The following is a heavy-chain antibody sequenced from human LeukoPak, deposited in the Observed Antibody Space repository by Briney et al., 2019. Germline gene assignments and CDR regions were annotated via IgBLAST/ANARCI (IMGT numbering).Heavy chain of an antibody. J-gene: IGHJ3*02. V-gene: IGHV3-7*03. CDR3: AKPITISGATDAFDI. D-gene: IGHD3-3*01. CDR1: GFTFNSYW. Sequence: GESLKISCVASGFTFNSYWMNWVRQAAGKGLEWVANIKQDGSEKYYVDSVKGRFTISIDNAKNSLYLQMNSVRAEDTAVYYCAKPITISGATDAFDIWGQGTMVTVSS. CDR2: IKQDGSEK.